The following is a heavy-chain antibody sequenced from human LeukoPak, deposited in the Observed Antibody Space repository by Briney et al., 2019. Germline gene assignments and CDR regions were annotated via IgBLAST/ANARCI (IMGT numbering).Heavy chain of an antibody. Sequence: SETLSLTCAVYGVTFSGYSWSWIRQSPGKGLEWITDIIHSGSTNYNSSLKSRVTISLDTSKNQFSLNLTSVTAADAAVYYCARGLTELGTAYYYYMHVWGKGTTVIVSS. V-gene: IGHV4-34*01. CDR2: IIHSGST. CDR3: ARGLTELGTAYYYYMHV. D-gene: IGHD7-27*01. CDR1: GVTFSGYS. J-gene: IGHJ6*03.